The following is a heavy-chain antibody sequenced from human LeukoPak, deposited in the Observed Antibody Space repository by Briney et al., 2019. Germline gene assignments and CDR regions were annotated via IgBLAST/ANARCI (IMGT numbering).Heavy chain of an antibody. D-gene: IGHD3-3*01. J-gene: IGHJ6*02. CDR1: GYTFTSYD. Sequence: ASVKVSCKASGYTFTSYDINWVRQVTGQGLEWMGWMNPNSGNTGYAQKFQGRVTMTRNTSISTAYMELSSLRSEDTAVYYCARARSTYYDFWSGYYNNYYGMDVWGQGTTVTVSS. V-gene: IGHV1-8*01. CDR3: ARARSTYYDFWSGYYNNYYGMDV. CDR2: MNPNSGNT.